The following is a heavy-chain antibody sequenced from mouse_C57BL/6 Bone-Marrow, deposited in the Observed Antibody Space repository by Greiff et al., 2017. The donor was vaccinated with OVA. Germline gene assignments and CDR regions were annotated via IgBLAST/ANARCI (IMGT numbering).Heavy chain of an antibody. CDR2: INPSNGDT. CDR1: GYTFTSYW. D-gene: IGHD1-1*01. CDR3: ARKGGGSSYWYFDV. J-gene: IGHJ1*03. V-gene: IGHV1-53*01. Sequence: QVQLQQPGTELVKPGASVKLSCKASGYTFTSYWMHWVKQRPGQGLEWIGNINPSNGDTNYNEKFKSKATLTVDKSSSTAYMQLSSLTSEDSAVYYCARKGGGSSYWYFDVWGTGTTVTVSS.